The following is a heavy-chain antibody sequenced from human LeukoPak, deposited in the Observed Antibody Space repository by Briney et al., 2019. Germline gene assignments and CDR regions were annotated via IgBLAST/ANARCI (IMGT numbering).Heavy chain of an antibody. CDR2: IYSGGST. D-gene: IGHD3-10*01. CDR1: GSTVSSNY. V-gene: IGHV3-66*02. J-gene: IGHJ4*02. Sequence: GGSLRLSCAASGSTVSSNYVSWVSQAPGKGLEWVSVIYSGGSTYYADSVKGRFTISRDNSKNTLYLQMNSLRAEDTAVYYCARDRRGVNYFDYWGQGTLVTVSS. CDR3: ARDRRGVNYFDY.